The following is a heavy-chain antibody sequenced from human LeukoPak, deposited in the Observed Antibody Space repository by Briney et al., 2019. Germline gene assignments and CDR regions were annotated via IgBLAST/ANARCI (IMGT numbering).Heavy chain of an antibody. Sequence: GASVKVSCKASGGTFSSYAISGVRQAPGQGLEWMGRIILIFGIANYAQKFQGRVTITADKSTSTAYMELSSLRSEDTAVYYCARDGRRGYSYGSPSYFDYWGQGTLVTVSS. CDR3: ARDGRRGYSYGSPSYFDY. J-gene: IGHJ4*02. CDR1: GGTFSSYA. CDR2: IILIFGIA. D-gene: IGHD5-18*01. V-gene: IGHV1-69*04.